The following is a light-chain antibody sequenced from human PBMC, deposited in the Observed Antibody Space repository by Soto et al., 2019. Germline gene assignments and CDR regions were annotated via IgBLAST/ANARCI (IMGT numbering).Light chain of an antibody. CDR3: SSYASSFIWL. J-gene: IGLJ2*01. CDR1: NSDVGGYNY. CDR2: EVS. Sequence: QSALTQPAFVSGSPGQSITISCTGTNSDVGGYNYVSWYQQHPGKAPKLMIYEVSNRPSGVTNRFSGSKSGNTAYLTISGLQAEDEADYYCSSYASSFIWLFGGGTKLTVL. V-gene: IGLV2-14*01.